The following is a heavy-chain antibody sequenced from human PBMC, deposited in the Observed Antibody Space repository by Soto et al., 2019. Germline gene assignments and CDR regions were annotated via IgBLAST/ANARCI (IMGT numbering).Heavy chain of an antibody. CDR2: IYYSGST. Sequence: PSETLSLTCTVSGGSVSSSSYYWSWIRQPPGKGLEWIGYIYYSGSTNYNPSLKSRVTISVDTSKNQFSLKLSSVTAADPAVYYCAREKTMVFDYWGQGTLVTVSS. CDR1: GGSVSSSSYY. D-gene: IGHD2-8*01. CDR3: AREKTMVFDY. V-gene: IGHV4-61*01. J-gene: IGHJ4*02.